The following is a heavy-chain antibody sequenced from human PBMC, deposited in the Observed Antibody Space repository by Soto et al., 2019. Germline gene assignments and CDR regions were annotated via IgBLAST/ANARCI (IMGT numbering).Heavy chain of an antibody. D-gene: IGHD4-17*01. Sequence: QVQLVESGGGVVQPGRSLRLSCAASGFTFSSYAMHWVRQAPGKGLEWVAVISYDGSNKYYADSVKGRFTISRDNSKNTLYLQMNSLRAEDTAVYYCARELPTTVTTSDAFDIWGQGTMVTVSS. J-gene: IGHJ3*02. CDR1: GFTFSSYA. CDR3: ARELPTTVTTSDAFDI. V-gene: IGHV3-30-3*01. CDR2: ISYDGSNK.